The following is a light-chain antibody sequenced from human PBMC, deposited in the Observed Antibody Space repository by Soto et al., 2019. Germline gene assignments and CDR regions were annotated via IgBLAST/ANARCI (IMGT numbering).Light chain of an antibody. CDR2: EVS. V-gene: IGLV2-8*01. CDR3: SSYAGSNNLV. CDR1: SSDIGAYIY. J-gene: IGLJ1*01. Sequence: QSALTQPPSASGSPGQSVTISCTGTSSDIGAYIYVSWYHQHPGKAPKLMISEVSRRPSGVPERFSGSKSGNTASLTVSGLQADDEAHYYCSSYAGSNNLVFGTGTKVTVL.